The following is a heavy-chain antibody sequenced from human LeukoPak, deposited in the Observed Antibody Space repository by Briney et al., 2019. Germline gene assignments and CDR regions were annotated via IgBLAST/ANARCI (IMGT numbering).Heavy chain of an antibody. Sequence: GGSLRLPCAASGFSFSTYNMNWVRQAPGQRLEWVSSITSGSSYIYYADSVKGRFTISRGNAKSSLYLQMDSLRAEDTAVYYCARDPYSGNYGAYYYYYMDVWGKGTTVTISS. J-gene: IGHJ6*03. CDR1: GFSFSTYN. V-gene: IGHV3-21*01. CDR3: ARDPYSGNYGAYYYYYMDV. CDR2: ITSGSSYI. D-gene: IGHD1-26*01.